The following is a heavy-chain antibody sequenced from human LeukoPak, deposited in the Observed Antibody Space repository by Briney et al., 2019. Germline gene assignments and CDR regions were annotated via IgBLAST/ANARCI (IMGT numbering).Heavy chain of an antibody. CDR2: IYPGDSDT. CDR1: GYSVTIYW. CDR3: ATYQAGLVDY. D-gene: IGHD6-19*01. V-gene: IGHV5-51*01. Sequence: PGESLTISCKGSGYSVTIYWIGRGPQVPGKGLEWTGTIYPGDSDTRYRPSFRGQVTISADKSISTAYLQWSSLKASDTAMYYCATYQAGLVDYWGQGTLVTVSS. J-gene: IGHJ4*02.